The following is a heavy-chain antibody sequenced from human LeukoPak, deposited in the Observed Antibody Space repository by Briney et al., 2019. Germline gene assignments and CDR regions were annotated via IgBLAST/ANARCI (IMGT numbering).Heavy chain of an antibody. V-gene: IGHV4-59*01. Sequence: SETLSLTCTVSGGSISNKYWSWIRQPPGKGLEWIGYIYYSGSTNYNPSLKSRVTISVDTSKNQFSLKLSSVTAADTAVYYCASSHVYRGFDYWGQGTLVTVSS. CDR2: IYYSGST. CDR1: GGSISNKY. D-gene: IGHD5-18*01. J-gene: IGHJ4*02. CDR3: ASSHVYRGFDY.